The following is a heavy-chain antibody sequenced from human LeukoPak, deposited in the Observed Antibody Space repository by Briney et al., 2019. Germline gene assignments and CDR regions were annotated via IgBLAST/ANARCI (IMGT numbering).Heavy chain of an antibody. J-gene: IGHJ3*02. CDR2: ISSTVTNI. CDR1: GFTFSDYF. Sequence: GGSLRLSCAASGFTFSDYFMTWIRQAPGEGLEGVSYISSTVTNIYYADSVRGRFTSSRDNAQNSLFLQMNSLRAEDTAVYYCARISRDCMAESGMRCGFDIWGQGTMVTVSS. D-gene: IGHD6-13*01. V-gene: IGHV3-11*01. CDR3: ARISRDCMAESGMRCGFDI.